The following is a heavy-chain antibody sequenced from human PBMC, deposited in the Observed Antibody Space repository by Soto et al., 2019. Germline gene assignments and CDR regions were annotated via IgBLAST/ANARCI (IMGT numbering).Heavy chain of an antibody. Sequence: PSETLSLTCTVSDDSISSYYWSWIRQPPGKGLEWIGYIYYSGSTNYNPSLKSRVTMSIDTSKNQFSLKLSSVTAADTAVYYCARLAEDIVVVPAAITYYGMDVWGQGTTVTVSS. V-gene: IGHV4-59*08. CDR3: ARLAEDIVVVPAAITYYGMDV. CDR1: DDSISSYY. D-gene: IGHD2-2*01. CDR2: IYYSGST. J-gene: IGHJ6*02.